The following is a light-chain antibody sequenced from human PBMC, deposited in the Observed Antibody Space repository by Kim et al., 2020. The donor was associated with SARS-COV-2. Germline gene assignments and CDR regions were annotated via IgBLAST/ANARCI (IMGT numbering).Light chain of an antibody. CDR3: QAWDSSIYV. V-gene: IGLV3-1*01. CDR2: RDN. Sequence: GAGSPGQKASITCSGDKLGDKYASWYQQKPGQSPVVVIFRDNRRPSGIPERFSGSNSGNTATLTISGTQAMDEADYYCQAWDSSIYVFGTGTKVTVL. CDR1: KLGDKY. J-gene: IGLJ1*01.